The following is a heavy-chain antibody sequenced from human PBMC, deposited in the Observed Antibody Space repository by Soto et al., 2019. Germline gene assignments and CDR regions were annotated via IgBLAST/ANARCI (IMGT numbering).Heavy chain of an antibody. V-gene: IGHV4-59*01. Sequence: SETLSLTCTVSGGSISSYYWSWIRQPPGKGLEWIGYIYYSGSTNYNPALKSRVTISVGTSKNQFSLKLSSVTAADTAVYYWARRIAVAGPPPATLYYYYYMDVWGKGTTVTVSS. D-gene: IGHD6-19*01. J-gene: IGHJ6*03. CDR3: ARRIAVAGPPPATLYYYYYMDV. CDR1: GGSISSYY. CDR2: IYYSGST.